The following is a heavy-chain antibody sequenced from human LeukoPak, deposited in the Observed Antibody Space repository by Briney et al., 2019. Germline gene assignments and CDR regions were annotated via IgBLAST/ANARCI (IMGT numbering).Heavy chain of an antibody. J-gene: IGHJ6*04. CDR1: GFTFGSYG. V-gene: IGHV3-23*01. CDR2: ISGSGGST. Sequence: GGTLRLSCAASGFTFGSYGMSWVRQAPGKGLEWVSAISGSGGSTYYADSVKGRFTISRDNSKNTLYLQMNSLRAEDTAVYYCAELGITMIGGVWGKGTTVTISS. CDR3: AELGITMIGGV. D-gene: IGHD3-10*02.